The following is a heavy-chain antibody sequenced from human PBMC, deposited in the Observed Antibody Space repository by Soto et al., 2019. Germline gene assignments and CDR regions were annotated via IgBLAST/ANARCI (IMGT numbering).Heavy chain of an antibody. CDR3: AKEVHCGGGSCSWSEGFDY. D-gene: IGHD2-15*01. CDR1: GFIFSSYG. J-gene: IGHJ4*02. CDR2: ISYEGSHT. Sequence: QVQLVESGGGVVQPGRSLRLSCAASGFIFSSYGMHWVRQAPGKGLEWVAVISYEGSHTYYADSVKGRFTITRDNSKNTLYLQMNSLRPEDTAVYDCAKEVHCGGGSCSWSEGFDYWGQGTLRTVSS. V-gene: IGHV3-30*18.